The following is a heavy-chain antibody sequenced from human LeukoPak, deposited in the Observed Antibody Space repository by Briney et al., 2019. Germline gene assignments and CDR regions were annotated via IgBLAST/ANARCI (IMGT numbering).Heavy chain of an antibody. CDR3: ARQYYCSAASCSNWFDP. V-gene: IGHV4-39*01. CDR2: IYYGGST. J-gene: IGHJ5*02. CDR1: GGSISSSRSYY. D-gene: IGHD2-15*01. Sequence: PLETLSLTCSVSGGSISSSRSYYWGWIRQPPGKGLECIGSIYYGGSTYYNPSLKSRVTIYVDTSRNQFSLRLSSVTAADTAVYYCARQYYCSAASCSNWFDPWGQGTLVTVSS.